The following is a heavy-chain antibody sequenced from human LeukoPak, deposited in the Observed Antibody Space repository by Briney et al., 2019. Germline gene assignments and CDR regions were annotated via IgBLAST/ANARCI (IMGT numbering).Heavy chain of an antibody. CDR3: ATVASQYYDFWSGYAGSPGTSDY. D-gene: IGHD3-3*01. Sequence: ASVKVSCKASGGTFSSYAIIWVRQAPGQGLEWMGRIIPILGIANYAQKFQGRVTMTRNTSISTAYMELSSLRSEDTAVYYCATVASQYYDFWSGYAGSPGTSDYWGQGTLVTVSS. CDR1: GGTFSSYA. J-gene: IGHJ4*02. CDR2: IIPILGIA. V-gene: IGHV1-69*04.